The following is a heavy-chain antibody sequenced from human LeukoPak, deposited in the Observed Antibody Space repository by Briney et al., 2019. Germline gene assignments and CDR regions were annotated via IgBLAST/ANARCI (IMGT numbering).Heavy chain of an antibody. D-gene: IGHD2-2*01. V-gene: IGHV3-7*01. CDR3: ARDPVDIVVVPAATPYYFDY. J-gene: IGHJ4*02. Sequence: GGSLRLSCAPFGLNFSIYWMSWVRPAPGEGLEWVANIKQDGREKYYVASVECRFPITRDKAKSSLNLPMNRLRGEGTGVYYCARDPVDIVVVPAATPYYFDYWGQGTLVTVSS. CDR2: IKQDGREK. CDR1: GLNFSIYW.